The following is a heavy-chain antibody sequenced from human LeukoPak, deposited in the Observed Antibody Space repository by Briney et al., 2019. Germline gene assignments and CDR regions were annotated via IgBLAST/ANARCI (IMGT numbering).Heavy chain of an antibody. J-gene: IGHJ6*03. CDR2: ISGSSSTI. V-gene: IGHV3-48*04. CDR3: ARDLPYYYYMDV. Sequence: GGSLRLSCAASGFTFSSYNMNWVRQAPGKGLEWISYISGSSSTIYYADSVKGRFTISRDNAKNSLYLQMNSLRAEDTAVYYCARDLPYYYYMDVWGKGTTVTVSS. CDR1: GFTFSSYN.